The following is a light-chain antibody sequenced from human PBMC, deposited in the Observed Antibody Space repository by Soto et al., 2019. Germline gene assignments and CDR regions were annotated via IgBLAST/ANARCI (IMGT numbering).Light chain of an antibody. Sequence: DIQMTQSPSSLSESVGDKVTITCRASQDIGIYLAGYQQKSGRVPKLLIYTTSPLHSGVPSRFSGSGSGTEFTLTISSLQPEDVATYFCQINVGAPRTFGQGTKVEIK. CDR2: TTS. V-gene: IGKV1-27*01. J-gene: IGKJ1*01. CDR1: QDIGIY. CDR3: QINVGAPRT.